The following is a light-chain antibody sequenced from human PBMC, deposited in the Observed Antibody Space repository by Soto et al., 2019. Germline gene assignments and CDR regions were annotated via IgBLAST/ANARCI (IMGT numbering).Light chain of an antibody. V-gene: IGKV1-5*03. CDR2: GAY. CDR1: QTINDW. Sequence: DMQMTQSPSTLSASVGDRVTITCRANQTINDWLAWYQQKPGKAPKLLIYGAYNLQPGVPSRFSGSGSGTEFTLTISSLQPDDFATYYCQRYNYYFGGGTKVDFK. J-gene: IGKJ4*01. CDR3: QRYNYY.